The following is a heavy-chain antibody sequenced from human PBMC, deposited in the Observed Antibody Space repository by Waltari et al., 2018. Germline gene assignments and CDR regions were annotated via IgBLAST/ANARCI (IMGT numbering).Heavy chain of an antibody. CDR2: RIPIFGNA. J-gene: IGHJ4*02. Sequence: QVQLVQSGAEVKKPGSSVKVSCKASGGTFSSYAISWVRQAPGQGLEWMGGRIPIFGNANYEQKFQGGGTSPADEATSTAYMELSSLGSEDTAVYYCARDSRYYGSGSYTPHYWGQGTLVTISS. CDR3: ARDSRYYGSGSYTPHY. V-gene: IGHV1-69*12. D-gene: IGHD3-10*01. CDR1: GGTFSSYA.